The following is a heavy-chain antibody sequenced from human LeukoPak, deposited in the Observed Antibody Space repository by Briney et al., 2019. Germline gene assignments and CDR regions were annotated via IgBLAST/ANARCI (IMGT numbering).Heavy chain of an antibody. V-gene: IGHV3-21*01. Sequence: GGSLRLSCAASGFTFSSYSMNWVRQAPGKGLEWVSSISSSSSYIYYADSVKGRFTISRDNAKNSLYPQMNSLRAEDTAVYYCAREGYSSSWYYFDYWGQGTLVTVSS. CDR3: AREGYSSSWYYFDY. CDR2: ISSSSSYI. CDR1: GFTFSSYS. D-gene: IGHD6-13*01. J-gene: IGHJ4*02.